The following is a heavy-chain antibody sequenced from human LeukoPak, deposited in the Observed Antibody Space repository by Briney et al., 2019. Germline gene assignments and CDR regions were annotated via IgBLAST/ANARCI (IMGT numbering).Heavy chain of an antibody. CDR1: GGSISNYY. CDR3: ARDGYASGSYYDY. Sequence: SETLSLTCTVSGGSISNYYWSWIRQPAGKGLEWIGRIYTSGTTNYNPSLKSRVTMSLDTSKNQLSLKLSSVTAADTAVYYCARDGYASGSYYDYWGQGTLVTVSS. D-gene: IGHD1-26*01. V-gene: IGHV4-4*07. J-gene: IGHJ4*02. CDR2: IYTSGTT.